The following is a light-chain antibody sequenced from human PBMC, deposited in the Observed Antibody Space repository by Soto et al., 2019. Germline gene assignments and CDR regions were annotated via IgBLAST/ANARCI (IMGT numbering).Light chain of an antibody. CDR1: QSLLHSNGYNY. CDR3: MQALQTPLT. Sequence: SQSLLHSNGYNYLDWYLQKPGQSPQLLIYLGSNRASGVPDRFSGSGSGTDFTLKISRVEAEDVGVYYCMQALQTPLTFGGGTKVEIK. V-gene: IGKV2-28*01. J-gene: IGKJ4*01. CDR2: LGS.